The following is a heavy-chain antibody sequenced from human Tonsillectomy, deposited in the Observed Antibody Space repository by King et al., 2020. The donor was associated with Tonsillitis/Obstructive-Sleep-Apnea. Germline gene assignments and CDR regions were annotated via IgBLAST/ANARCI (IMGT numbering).Heavy chain of an antibody. CDR1: GFTFSNAW. CDR2: IKSKTDGGTT. J-gene: IGHJ4*02. CDR3: TTVVGSDWAYYFDY. V-gene: IGHV3-15*01. D-gene: IGHD3-9*01. Sequence: VQLVESGGGLVKPGGSLRLSCAASGFTFSNAWMSWVRQAPGKGLEWVGRIKSKTDGGTTDYAAPVKGRFTISRDDSKNTLYLQMNSLKTEDTAVYYCTTVVGSDWAYYFDYWGQGTLVTVSS.